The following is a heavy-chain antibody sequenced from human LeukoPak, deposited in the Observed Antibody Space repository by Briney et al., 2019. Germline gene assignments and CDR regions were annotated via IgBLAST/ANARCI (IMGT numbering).Heavy chain of an antibody. D-gene: IGHD5-24*01. CDR3: ASSRWRPSDAFDI. J-gene: IGHJ3*02. CDR1: GGTFSSYA. V-gene: IGHV1-69*04. Sequence: SVKVSCKASGGTFSSYATSWVRQAPGQGLEWMGRIIPILGIANYAQKFQGRVTITADKSTSTAYMELSSLRSEDTAVYYCASSRWRPSDAFDIWGQGTMVTVSS. CDR2: IIPILGIA.